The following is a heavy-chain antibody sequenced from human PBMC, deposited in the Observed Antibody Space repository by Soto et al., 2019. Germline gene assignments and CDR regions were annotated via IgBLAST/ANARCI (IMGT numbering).Heavy chain of an antibody. CDR2: IYHSGST. Sequence: ILSLTCAVSGGSISSGGYSWIWIRQPPGKGLEWIGYIYHSGSTYYNPSLKSRVTISVDRSKNQFSLKLSSVTAADTAVYYCARGFDSGKFYAFESWGQGTQVTVS. CDR1: GGSISSGGYS. V-gene: IGHV4-30-2*01. J-gene: IGHJ4*02. D-gene: IGHD1-26*01. CDR3: ARGFDSGKFYAFES.